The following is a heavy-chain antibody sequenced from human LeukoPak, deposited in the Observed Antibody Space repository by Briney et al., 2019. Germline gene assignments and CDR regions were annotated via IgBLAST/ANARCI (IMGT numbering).Heavy chain of an antibody. V-gene: IGHV3-64*01. CDR3: AREGPLLWFGNAPLGFDP. CDR1: GFTFSDYA. CDR2: ISSNGGSI. D-gene: IGHD3-10*01. J-gene: IGHJ5*02. Sequence: GVSLRLSCAASGFTFSDYAMHWVRQAPGKELEYVSAISSNGGSIHYANSVKGRFTISRDNAKNTLYLQMNSLRAEDTAVYYCAREGPLLWFGNAPLGFDPWGQGTLVTVSS.